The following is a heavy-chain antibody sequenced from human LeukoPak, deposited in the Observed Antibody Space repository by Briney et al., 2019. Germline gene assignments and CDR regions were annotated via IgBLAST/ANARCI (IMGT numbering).Heavy chain of an antibody. V-gene: IGHV3-23*01. J-gene: IGHJ6*02. CDR3: AKYQRCSSTSCYSLTYYYYYGMDV. Sequence: GGSLRLSCAASGFTFSSYAMSWVRQAPGKGLEWVSAISGSGGSTYYADSVKGRFTISRDNSKNTLYLQMNSLRAEDTAVYYCAKYQRCSSTSCYSLTYYYYYGMDVWGQGTTVTVSS. CDR1: GFTFSSYA. D-gene: IGHD2-2*01. CDR2: ISGSGGST.